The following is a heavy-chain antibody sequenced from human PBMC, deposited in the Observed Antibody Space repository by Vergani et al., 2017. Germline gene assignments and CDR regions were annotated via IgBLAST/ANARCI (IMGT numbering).Heavy chain of an antibody. J-gene: IGHJ6*02. CDR3: ASLPPAYYYYYGMDV. Sequence: QVQLVQSGAEVKKPGASVKVSCKASGYTFTGYYMHWVRQAPGQGLEWMGWINPNSGGTNYAQKFQGRVTMTRDTSISTAYMELSRLRSDDTAVYYCASLPPAYYYYYGMDVWGQGTTVTVSS. CDR1: GYTFTGYY. V-gene: IGHV1-2*02. CDR2: INPNSGGT.